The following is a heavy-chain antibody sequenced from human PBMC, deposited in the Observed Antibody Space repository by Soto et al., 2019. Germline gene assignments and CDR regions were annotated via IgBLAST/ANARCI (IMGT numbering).Heavy chain of an antibody. CDR3: ARRGSGSYYDY. Sequence: VQLLESGGGLVQPGGSLRLSCAASGFTFSSYAMNWVRQAPGKGLEWVSVISGSGGSTYYADSVKGRFTISRDNSKNTLYLQMNSLRAEDTAVYYCARRGSGSYYDYWGQGTLVTVSS. J-gene: IGHJ4*02. CDR1: GFTFSSYA. V-gene: IGHV3-23*01. D-gene: IGHD1-26*01. CDR2: ISGSGGST.